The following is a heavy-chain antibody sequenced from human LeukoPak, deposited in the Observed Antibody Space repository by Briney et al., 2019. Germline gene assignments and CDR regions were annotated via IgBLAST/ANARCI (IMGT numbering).Heavy chain of an antibody. J-gene: IGHJ4*02. CDR3: ARGTAYYDFWSGYPAPKYYFDY. CDR1: GGSLSGYY. V-gene: IGHV4-34*01. Sequence: SETLSLTCAVYGGSLSGYYWSWIRQPPGKGLEWIGEINHSGSTNYNPSLKSRVTISVDTSKNQFSLKLSSVTAADTAVYYCARGTAYYDFWSGYPAPKYYFDYWGQGTLVTVSS. CDR2: INHSGST. D-gene: IGHD3-3*01.